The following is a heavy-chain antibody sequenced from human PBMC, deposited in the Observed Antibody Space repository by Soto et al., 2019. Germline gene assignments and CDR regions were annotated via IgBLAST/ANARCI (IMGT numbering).Heavy chain of an antibody. V-gene: IGHV5-51*01. CDR1: GYSFSTYW. J-gene: IGHJ4*02. Sequence: PGESLKISCKGSGYSFSTYWIGWVRQMPGKGLEWMGIIYPGDSDTRYSPSFHGQVTISADKSISTAYLQWSSLEAADTAKYYCARRAVTTVTRDFFDYWGQGTLVTVSS. CDR3: ARRAVTTVTRDFFDY. D-gene: IGHD4-17*01. CDR2: IYPGDSDT.